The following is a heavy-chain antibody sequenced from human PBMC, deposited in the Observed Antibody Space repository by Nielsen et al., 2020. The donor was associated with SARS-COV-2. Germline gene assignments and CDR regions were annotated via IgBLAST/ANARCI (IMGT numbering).Heavy chain of an antibody. CDR3: ARDRITGTGPYYYYYGMDV. Sequence: ASVKVSCKASGYTFTSYYMHWVRQAPGQGLEWMGIINPSGGSTGYAQKFQGRVTMTRDTSTSTVYMELSSLRSEDTAVYYCARDRITGTGPYYYYYGMDVWGQGTTVTVSS. V-gene: IGHV1-46*01. CDR2: INPSGGST. D-gene: IGHD1-20*01. J-gene: IGHJ6*02. CDR1: GYTFTSYY.